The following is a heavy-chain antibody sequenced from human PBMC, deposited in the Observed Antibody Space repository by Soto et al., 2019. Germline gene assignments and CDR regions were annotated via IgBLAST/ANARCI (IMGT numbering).Heavy chain of an antibody. CDR1: GYTFTGYY. CDR3: AREGGDVVAVPAAIKY. J-gene: IGHJ4*02. Sequence: QVHLLQSGAEVRKPRASVKVSCKTSGYTFTGYYIHWVRQAPGQGLEWMGWINPKNGGTNYAQKFQGRVTMTRDTSISTAYMELTSLRSDDRAVYYCAREGGDVVAVPAAIKYWGQGTLVTVSS. CDR2: INPKNGGT. V-gene: IGHV1-2*02. D-gene: IGHD2-2*02.